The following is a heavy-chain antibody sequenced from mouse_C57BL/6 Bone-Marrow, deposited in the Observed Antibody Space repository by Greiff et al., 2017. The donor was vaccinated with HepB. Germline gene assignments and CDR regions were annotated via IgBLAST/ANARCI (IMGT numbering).Heavy chain of an antibody. V-gene: IGHV6-6*01. J-gene: IGHJ1*03. D-gene: IGHD6-1*01. Sequence: EVQVVESGGGLVQPGGSMKLSCAASGFTFSDAWMDWVRQSPAKGLEWVAEIRNNSNNHATYYAESVKGRFTISRDDSKSSVYLQMNSLRAEDAGIYYCTRCSHWYFDVWGTGTTVTVSS. CDR2: IRNNSNNHAT. CDR1: GFTFSDAW. CDR3: TRCSHWYFDV.